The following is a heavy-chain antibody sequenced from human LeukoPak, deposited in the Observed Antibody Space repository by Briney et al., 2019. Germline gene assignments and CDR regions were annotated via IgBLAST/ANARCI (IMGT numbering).Heavy chain of an antibody. CDR1: VYSLTSAYY. CDR2: IHHSGIT. CDR3: ASDVALNWYFF. Sequence: SETLSLTRALSVYSLTSAYYRAWIGRPPGKGRDWFGSIHHSGITYYNPSLKIRLTISIDTSKNQFALKLSSVTAAETAVYYCASDVALNWYFFWGQGTLVTVSS. D-gene: IGHD3-16*01. J-gene: IGHJ5*01. V-gene: IGHV4-38-2*01.